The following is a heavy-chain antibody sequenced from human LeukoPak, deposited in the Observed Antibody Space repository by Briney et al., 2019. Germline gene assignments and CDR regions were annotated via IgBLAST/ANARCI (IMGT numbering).Heavy chain of an antibody. CDR3: ARDAWGRDV. Sequence: GGSLRLFCAACGFTFCSYGMHWVRQAPGKGLEWVAVIWYDGSNKYYADSVKGRFTISRDNSKNTLYLQMNSLRAEDTAVYYCARDAWGRDVWGQGTTVTVSS. J-gene: IGHJ6*02. CDR1: GFTFCSYG. V-gene: IGHV3-33*01. CDR2: IWYDGSNK.